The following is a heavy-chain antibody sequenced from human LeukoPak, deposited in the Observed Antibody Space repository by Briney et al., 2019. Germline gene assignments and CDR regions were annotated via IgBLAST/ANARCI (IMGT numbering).Heavy chain of an antibody. CDR3: AKPVSSGSYGFDY. Sequence: PGGSLRLSCAASGFTFSSYAMSWVRQAPGKGLEWVSAINSSGGSTYYADSVKGRFTISRDNSKNTLYLQMNSLRAEDTAVYYCAKPVSSGSYGFDYWGQGTLVTVSS. D-gene: IGHD3-10*01. J-gene: IGHJ4*02. CDR1: GFTFSSYA. V-gene: IGHV3-23*01. CDR2: INSSGGST.